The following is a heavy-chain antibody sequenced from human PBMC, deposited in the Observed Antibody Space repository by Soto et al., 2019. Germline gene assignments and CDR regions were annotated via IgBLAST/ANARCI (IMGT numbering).Heavy chain of an antibody. CDR2: ISYDGRNK. V-gene: IGHV3-30*04. CDR1: GFTFSNYA. CDR3: ARNGSGNYYHFDY. Sequence: GGSLRLSCAASGFTFSNYAMHWVRQAPGKGLEWVAVISYDGRNKYYADSVKGRFTISRDNSKNTLYLQVNSLRADDTAVYYCARNGSGNYYHFDYWGQGTLVTVSS. J-gene: IGHJ4*02. D-gene: IGHD3-10*01.